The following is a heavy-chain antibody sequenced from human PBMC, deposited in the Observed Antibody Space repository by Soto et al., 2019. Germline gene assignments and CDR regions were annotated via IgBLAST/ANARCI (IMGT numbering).Heavy chain of an antibody. CDR2: INAGNGNT. Sequence: ASVKASCKASGYTFITYAMHWVRQAPGQRLEWMGWINAGNGNTKYSQKFQGRVSITRDTSASTAYMELSSLRSEDTAVYYCARGIIVGGWYPYYFDYWGQGTLVTVSS. D-gene: IGHD6-19*01. CDR3: ARGIIVGGWYPYYFDY. V-gene: IGHV1-3*01. CDR1: GYTFITYA. J-gene: IGHJ4*02.